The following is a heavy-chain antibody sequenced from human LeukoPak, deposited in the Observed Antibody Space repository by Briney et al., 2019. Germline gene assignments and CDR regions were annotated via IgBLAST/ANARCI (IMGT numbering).Heavy chain of an antibody. J-gene: IGHJ4*02. CDR3: AGDGVRYFDWLVGGYFDY. V-gene: IGHV3-30-3*01. Sequence: GRSLRLSCAASGFTFSSYAMHWVRQAPGKGLEWVAVISYDGSNKYYADSVKGRFTISRDNSKNTLYLQMNSLRAEDTAVYYCAGDGVRYFDWLVGGYFDYWGQGTLVTVSS. D-gene: IGHD3-9*01. CDR2: ISYDGSNK. CDR1: GFTFSSYA.